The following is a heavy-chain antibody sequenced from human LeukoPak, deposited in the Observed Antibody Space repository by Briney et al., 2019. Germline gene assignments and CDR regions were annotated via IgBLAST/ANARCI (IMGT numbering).Heavy chain of an antibody. V-gene: IGHV3-53*01. J-gene: IGHJ1*01. CDR1: GFTVSSNY. D-gene: IGHD2-21*01. CDR2: IYSGGST. CDR3: ASVNGDGAEYFQH. Sequence: GGSLRLSCAASGFTVSSNYMSWVRQAPGKGLEWVSVIYSGGSTYYADSVKGRFTISRDSSKNTLYLQMNSLRAEDTAVYYCASVNGDGAEYFQHWGQGTLVTVSS.